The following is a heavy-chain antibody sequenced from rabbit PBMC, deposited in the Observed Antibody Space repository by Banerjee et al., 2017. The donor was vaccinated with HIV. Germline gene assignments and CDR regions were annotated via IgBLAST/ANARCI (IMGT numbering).Heavy chain of an antibody. V-gene: IGHV1S40*01. Sequence: QSLVESGGDLVKPGASLTLTCTASGFTLTNYWICWVRQAPGKGLEWIACIYAGSTGNTDYANCAKVRFTISKTSSTSVTLQMTSLTAADTATYFCARTNPGSYWYSFILWGQGTLVTVS. CDR3: ARTNPGSYWYSFIL. D-gene: IGHD5-1*01. J-gene: IGHJ4*01. CDR1: GFTLTNYW. CDR2: IYAGSTGNT.